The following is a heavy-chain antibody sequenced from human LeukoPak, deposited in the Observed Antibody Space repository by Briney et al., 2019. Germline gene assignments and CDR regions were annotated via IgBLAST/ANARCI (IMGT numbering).Heavy chain of an antibody. J-gene: IGHJ4*02. Sequence: PGGSLRLSCTVSGFTVSSNSMSWVRQAPGKGLEWVSFIYSAGSTHYSDSVKGRFTISIDNSKNTLYLQMNSLRAEDTAVYYCAKMGYSSSSGDYWGQGTLVTVSS. CDR1: GFTVSSNS. V-gene: IGHV3-53*01. D-gene: IGHD6-6*01. CDR3: AKMGYSSSSGDY. CDR2: IYSAGST.